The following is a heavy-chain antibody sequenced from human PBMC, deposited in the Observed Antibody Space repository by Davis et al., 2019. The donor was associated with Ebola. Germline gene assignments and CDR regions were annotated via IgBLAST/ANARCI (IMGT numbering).Heavy chain of an antibody. D-gene: IGHD2-2*01. Sequence: GESLKISCKGSGYSFTNYWIVWVRQMPGKGLECMGIIFPGDSDTRYSPSFEGQVTISADKSIKTAFLHWSSLKASDTAMYYCASLRRTITSMDDAFDIWGQGTMVTVS. CDR1: GYSFTNYW. J-gene: IGHJ3*02. CDR2: IFPGDSDT. V-gene: IGHV5-51*01. CDR3: ASLRRTITSMDDAFDI.